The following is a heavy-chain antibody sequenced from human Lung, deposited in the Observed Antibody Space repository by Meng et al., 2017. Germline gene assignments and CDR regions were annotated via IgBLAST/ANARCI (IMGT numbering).Heavy chain of an antibody. CDR2: INPNSGGT. J-gene: IGHJ4*02. D-gene: IGHD2-21*01. CDR1: GYTFTAYY. CDR3: AKALGWGSSPDY. Sequence: VQLVQSGADVKKPGAPVKGSCKASGYTFTAYYIHWVRQAPGQGLEWMGRINPNSGGTNFAQKFQGRVIMTRDTSNSTAYMELSSLGFDDTAVYYCAKALGWGSSPDYWGQGILVTVSS. V-gene: IGHV1-2*06.